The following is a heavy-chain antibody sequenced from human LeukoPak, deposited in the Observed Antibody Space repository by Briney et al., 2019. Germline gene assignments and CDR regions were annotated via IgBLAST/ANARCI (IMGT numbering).Heavy chain of an antibody. D-gene: IGHD6-13*01. Sequence: GGSLRLSCAASGFTFSSYSMNWVRQAPGKGLEWVSSISSSSSYIYYADSVKGRFTISRDNAKNSLYLQMNSLRAEDTAVYYCARDGGLIAAAEDCDYWGQGTLVTVSS. CDR2: ISSSSSYI. CDR3: ARDGGLIAAAEDCDY. J-gene: IGHJ4*02. CDR1: GFTFSSYS. V-gene: IGHV3-21*01.